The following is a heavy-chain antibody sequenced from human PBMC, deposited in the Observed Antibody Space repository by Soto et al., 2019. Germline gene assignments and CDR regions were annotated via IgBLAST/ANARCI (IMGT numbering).Heavy chain of an antibody. CDR3: ARVSRVEWLLYGYYFDY. Sequence: GGSLRLSCAASGFTVSSSHMSWVRKAPGKGLEWVSIIHSGGSTSYADSVRGRFTISSDVSKSTVYLQMNSLRAEDTAVYYCARVSRVEWLLYGYYFDYWGQGTLVTVSS. CDR2: IHSGGST. CDR1: GFTVSSSH. V-gene: IGHV3-53*01. D-gene: IGHD3-3*01. J-gene: IGHJ4*02.